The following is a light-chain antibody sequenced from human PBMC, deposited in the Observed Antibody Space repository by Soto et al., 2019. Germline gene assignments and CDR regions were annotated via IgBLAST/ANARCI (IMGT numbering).Light chain of an antibody. J-gene: IGKJ5*01. V-gene: IGKV3-20*01. CDR2: GAS. CDR3: QQYGRPPRAT. Sequence: TQSPGTLSFSPWERSTLSCKAIQSVNSNYLAWYQQKPGQAPRLLVYGASSRATGIPDRFSGSGSGTDFILTISRLEPDDFAVYYCQQYGRPPRATFGQGTRLEIK. CDR1: QSVNSNY.